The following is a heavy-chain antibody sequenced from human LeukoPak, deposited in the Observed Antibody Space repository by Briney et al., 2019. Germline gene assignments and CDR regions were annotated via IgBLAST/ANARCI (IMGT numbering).Heavy chain of an antibody. CDR1: GFTFSTYW. Sequence: GGSLRLSCAPSGFTFSTYWMGWVRQAPGKGLEWVSAISGRGGSTYYADSVKGRFTISRDNSKNTLYLQMNSLRAEDTAVYYCAKGRYYYGSGSYYELDYWGQGTLVTVSS. V-gene: IGHV3-23*01. CDR2: ISGRGGST. D-gene: IGHD3-10*01. CDR3: AKGRYYYGSGSYYELDY. J-gene: IGHJ4*02.